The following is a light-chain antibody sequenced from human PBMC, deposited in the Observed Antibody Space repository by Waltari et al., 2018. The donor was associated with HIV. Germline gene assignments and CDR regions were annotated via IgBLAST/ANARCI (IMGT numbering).Light chain of an antibody. Sequence: QSVLTQSPSASGTPGQRVIISCSGSSSNIGSNSVNWYQQLTGTAPKLLIYSNNERPSGVPDRFSGSKSGTSASLAISGLQSEDEADYHCAAWDDSLNGPVFGGGTKLTVL. V-gene: IGLV1-44*01. CDR1: SSNIGSNS. CDR3: AAWDDSLNGPV. CDR2: SNN. J-gene: IGLJ2*01.